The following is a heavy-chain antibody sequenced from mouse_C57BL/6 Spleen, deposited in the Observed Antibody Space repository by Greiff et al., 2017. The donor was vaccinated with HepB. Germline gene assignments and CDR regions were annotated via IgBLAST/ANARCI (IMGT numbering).Heavy chain of an antibody. CDR3: ARDYYGSSYDWYFDV. Sequence: ESGPGLVKPSQSLSLTCSVTGYSITSGYYWNWIRQFPGNTLEWMGYISYDGSNNYNPSLKNRISITRDTSKNQFFLKLNSVTTEDTATYYCARDYYGSSYDWYFDVWGTGTTVTVSS. V-gene: IGHV3-6*01. D-gene: IGHD1-1*01. J-gene: IGHJ1*03. CDR2: ISYDGSN. CDR1: GYSITSGYY.